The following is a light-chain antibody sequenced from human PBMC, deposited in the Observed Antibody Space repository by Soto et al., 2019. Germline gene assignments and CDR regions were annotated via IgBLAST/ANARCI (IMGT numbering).Light chain of an antibody. Sequence: QPVLTQPPSASGTPGQRVTTSCSGSSSNIGSNTVNWYQQLPGTAPKLLIYSNNQRPSGVPDRFSGSKSGTSASLAISGLQSEDEADYYCAAWDDSLNGVVFCGGTKLTVL. CDR2: SNN. CDR3: AAWDDSLNGVV. CDR1: SSNIGSNT. V-gene: IGLV1-44*01. J-gene: IGLJ2*01.